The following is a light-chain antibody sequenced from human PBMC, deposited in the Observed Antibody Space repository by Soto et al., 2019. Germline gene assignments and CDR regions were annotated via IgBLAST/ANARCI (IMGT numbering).Light chain of an antibody. CDR3: QRYGSSIT. CDR2: GAS. V-gene: IGKV3-20*01. CDR1: QSISSSY. Sequence: EIVLTQSPGTLSLSPGKRATLSCRASQSISSSYLAWYQQKPGQAPRLLIYGASSRATGIPDRFSGSGSGTDFTLTIGRLEPEDFAVYYCQRYGSSITFGQGTRLEIK. J-gene: IGKJ5*01.